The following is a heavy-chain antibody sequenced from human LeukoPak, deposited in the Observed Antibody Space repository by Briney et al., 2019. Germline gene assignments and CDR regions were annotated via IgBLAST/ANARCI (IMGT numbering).Heavy chain of an antibody. D-gene: IGHD2-15*01. V-gene: IGHV4-30-2*01. J-gene: IGHJ5*02. CDR1: GGSISSGGYS. Sequence: SETLSLTCTVSGGSISSGGYSWSWIRQPPGKGLEWIGYIYYSGSTYYNPSLKSRVTISVDRSKNQFSLKLSSVTAADTAVYYCARAPGYCSGGSCWFDPWGQGTLVTVSS. CDR2: IYYSGST. CDR3: ARAPGYCSGGSCWFDP.